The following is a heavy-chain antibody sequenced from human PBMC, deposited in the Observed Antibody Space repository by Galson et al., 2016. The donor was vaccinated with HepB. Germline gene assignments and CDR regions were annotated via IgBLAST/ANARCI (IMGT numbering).Heavy chain of an antibody. D-gene: IGHD3-10*01. V-gene: IGHV3-33*01. CDR3: ARDQLEGSFGELLQSGFDY. J-gene: IGHJ4*02. Sequence: SLRLSCAASGFTFSSYGMHWVRQAPGKGLEWVAVIWYDGSNKYYADSVKGRFTISRDNSKNTLYLQMNSLRAEDTAVYYGARDQLEGSFGELLQSGFDYWGQGTLVTVSS. CDR2: IWYDGSNK. CDR1: GFTFSSYG.